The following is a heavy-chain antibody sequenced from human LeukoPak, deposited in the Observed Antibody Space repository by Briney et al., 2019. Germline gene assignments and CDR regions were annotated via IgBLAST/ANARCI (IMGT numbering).Heavy chain of an antibody. Sequence: PGGSLRLSCAASGFTFSSYAMSWVRQAPGKGLEWVSAISGSGGSTYYADSVKGRFTISRDNSKNTLYLQMNSLRAEDTAVYYCARDRRESSGRYYYYYYMDVWGKGTTVTISS. CDR2: ISGSGGST. CDR3: ARDRRESSGRYYYYYYMDV. V-gene: IGHV3-23*01. CDR1: GFTFSSYA. D-gene: IGHD3-22*01. J-gene: IGHJ6*03.